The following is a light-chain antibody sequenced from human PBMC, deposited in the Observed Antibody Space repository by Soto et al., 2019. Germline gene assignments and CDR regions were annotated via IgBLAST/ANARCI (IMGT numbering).Light chain of an antibody. Sequence: DIQMTQSPSSLSASVGDRVTITCRASQSISSYLNWYQQKPGKAPKLLIYGASTLQGGVPSRFSGSGSGTDFTLTISRLQPEDFATYYCQRSYGSPPWTFGQGTKVDI. J-gene: IGKJ1*01. V-gene: IGKV1-39*01. CDR3: QRSYGSPPWT. CDR1: QSISSY. CDR2: GAS.